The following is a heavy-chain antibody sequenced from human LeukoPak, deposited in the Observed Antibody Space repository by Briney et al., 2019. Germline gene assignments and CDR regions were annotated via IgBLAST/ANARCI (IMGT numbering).Heavy chain of an antibody. CDR3: AKDKSQGFDY. Sequence: GGSLRLSCAASGFTFDDYTMHWVRQAPGKGLGWVSLISWDGGSTYYADSVKGRFTISRDNSKNSLYLQMNSLRTEDTALYYCAKDKSQGFDYWGQGTLVTVSS. CDR1: GFTFDDYT. V-gene: IGHV3-43*01. CDR2: ISWDGGST. J-gene: IGHJ4*02.